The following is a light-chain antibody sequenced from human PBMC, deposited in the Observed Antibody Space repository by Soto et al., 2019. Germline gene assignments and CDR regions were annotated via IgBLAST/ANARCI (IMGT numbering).Light chain of an antibody. CDR3: QQYNGYYTWT. V-gene: IGKV1-5*01. CDR2: DAS. Sequence: DIQMTQSPSTLSASVGDRVTITCRASQSISRWLAWYQQKPGKAPKVLIWDASSLQRGVPSRFSGSGSGTDFTLTLRSLQPDDFANYYCQQYNGYYTWTFGQGTKVDIK. J-gene: IGKJ1*01. CDR1: QSISRW.